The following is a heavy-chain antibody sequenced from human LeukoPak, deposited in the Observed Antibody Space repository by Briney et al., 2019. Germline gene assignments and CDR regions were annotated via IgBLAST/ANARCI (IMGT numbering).Heavy chain of an antibody. CDR3: ARRAGGKFDY. D-gene: IGHD3-16*01. J-gene: IGHJ4*02. CDR2: VFYSGST. CDR1: GGSISSGSYF. V-gene: IGHV4-39*01. Sequence: SETLSLTCTVSGGSISSGSYFWGWIRQPPGRGLEWIGSVFYSGSTYYNPSLKSRVTISVDTSKNQFSLKLSSVTAADTAVYYCARRAGGKFDYWGQGTLVTVSS.